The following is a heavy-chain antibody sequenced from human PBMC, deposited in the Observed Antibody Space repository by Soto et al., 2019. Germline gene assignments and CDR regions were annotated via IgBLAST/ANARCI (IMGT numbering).Heavy chain of an antibody. J-gene: IGHJ4*02. Sequence: KPSETLSLTCAVSGYSISSGNYWAWIRQPPGKGLEWIGYIYYSGNTDYNPSLKSRVTISVDTSKNQFSLKLYSVTAADTAVYFCARGNPWDYWGQGTLVTVSS. CDR1: GYSISSGNY. CDR3: ARGNPWDY. V-gene: IGHV4-61*01. CDR2: IYYSGNT.